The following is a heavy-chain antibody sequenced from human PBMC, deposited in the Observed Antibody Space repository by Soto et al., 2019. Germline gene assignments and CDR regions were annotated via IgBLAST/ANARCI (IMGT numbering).Heavy chain of an antibody. V-gene: IGHV4-34*01. CDR1: GGSFSGYY. D-gene: IGHD2-2*01. J-gene: IGHJ6*02. Sequence: QVQLQQWGAGLLKPSETLSLTCAVYGGSFSGYYWSWIRQPPGKGLEWIGEINHSGSTNYNPSLKSRVTISVDTSKNPFSLKLSSVTAADTAVYYCATVRGCSSTSCYPTIYYYYYGMDVWGQGTTVTVSS. CDR2: INHSGST. CDR3: ATVRGCSSTSCYPTIYYYYYGMDV.